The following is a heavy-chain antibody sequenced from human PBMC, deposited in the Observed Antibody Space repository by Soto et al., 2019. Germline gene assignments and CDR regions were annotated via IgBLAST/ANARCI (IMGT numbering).Heavy chain of an antibody. CDR1: VDSVSSNSAA. J-gene: IGHJ6*02. CDR3: ARGYNCISTTCYSADYYYYYGMDV. V-gene: IGHV6-1*01. CDR2: TYYRSKWYN. Sequence: SQTLSLTCVISVDSVSSNSAAWNWIRQSPSRGLEWLGRTYYRSKWYNDYAVSVKSRITINPDTSKNQFSLQLNSVTPEDTAVYYCARGYNCISTTCYSADYYYYYGMDVWGQGTTVTVSS. D-gene: IGHD2-2*01.